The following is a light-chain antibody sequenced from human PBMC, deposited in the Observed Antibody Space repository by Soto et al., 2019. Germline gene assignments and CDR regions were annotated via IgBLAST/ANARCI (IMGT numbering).Light chain of an antibody. CDR2: GVY. CDR1: DSDVGGYNY. J-gene: IGLJ2*01. Sequence: QSALTQPASVSGSPGQSITISCTGTDSDVGGYNYVSWYQQHPGKAPKLMIYGVYNRPSGVSNRFSGSKSGHTASLTISGLQAEDEADYYCSSFTNNNTPHVVFGGGTKVTVL. CDR3: SSFTNNNTPHVV. V-gene: IGLV2-14*01.